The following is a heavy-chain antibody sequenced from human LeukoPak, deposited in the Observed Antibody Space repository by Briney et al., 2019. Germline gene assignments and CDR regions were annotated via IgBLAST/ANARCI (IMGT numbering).Heavy chain of an antibody. CDR2: IYHSGST. V-gene: IGHV4-39*07. D-gene: IGHD1-26*01. CDR1: GGSVSSSTNY. J-gene: IGHJ3*02. CDR3: ARDKWEPRYAFDI. Sequence: SETLSLTCTVSGGSVSSSTNYWGWIRQPPGKGLEWIGEIYHSGSTNYNPSLKSRVTISVDKSKTQFSLKLSSVTAADTAVYYCARDKWEPRYAFDIWGQGTMVTVSS.